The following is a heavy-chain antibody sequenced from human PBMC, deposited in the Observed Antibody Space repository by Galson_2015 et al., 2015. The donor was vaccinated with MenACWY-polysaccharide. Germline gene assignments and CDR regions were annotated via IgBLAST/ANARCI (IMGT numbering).Heavy chain of an antibody. J-gene: IGHJ5*01. V-gene: IGHV4-61*01. CDR1: GASVSSTTDY. Sequence: SETLSLTCTVSGASVSSTTDYWSWLRQPPGKGLEWIGFMSSNGGANRNPSLKSRVTISLDRSKNQFSLRLNSVTAADTAMYYCAREPTYSGSFGWFDSWGQGTLVTVSP. CDR3: AREPTYSGSFGWFDS. CDR2: MSSNGGA. D-gene: IGHD1-26*01.